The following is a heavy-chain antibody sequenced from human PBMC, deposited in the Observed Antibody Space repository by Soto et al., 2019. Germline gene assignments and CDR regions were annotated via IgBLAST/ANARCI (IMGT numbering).Heavy chain of an antibody. V-gene: IGHV3-23*01. CDR2: ISGSGGAT. CDR1: GFTFRSYA. J-gene: IGHJ4*02. Sequence: GGSLRLSCAASGFTFRSYAMNWVRQAPGKGLEWVSTISGSGGATYYADSVKGRFTISRDNSKNTLYLQMNSPRAEDTAVYYCAGEYQLRTFDYWGQGTLVTVSS. CDR3: AGEYQLRTFDY. D-gene: IGHD2-2*01.